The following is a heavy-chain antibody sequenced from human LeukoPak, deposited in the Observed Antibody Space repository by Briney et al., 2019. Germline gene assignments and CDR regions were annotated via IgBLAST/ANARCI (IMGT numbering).Heavy chain of an antibody. CDR3: AILRGKLWFGPSGP. Sequence: PSETLSLTCTVSGGSISSYYWSWIRQPPGKGLEWIGYIYYSGSTNYNPSLKSRVTISVDTSKNQFSLKLSSVTAADTAVYYCAILRGKLWFGPSGPWGQGTLVTVSS. J-gene: IGHJ5*02. CDR1: GGSISSYY. V-gene: IGHV4-59*08. D-gene: IGHD3-10*01. CDR2: IYYSGST.